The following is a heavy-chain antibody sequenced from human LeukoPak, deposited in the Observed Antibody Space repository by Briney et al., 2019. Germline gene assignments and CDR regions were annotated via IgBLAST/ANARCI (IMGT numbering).Heavy chain of an antibody. CDR3: ARYSVAGTNSVNDY. J-gene: IGHJ4*02. D-gene: IGHD6-19*01. CDR2: IYYSGST. V-gene: IGHV4-39*01. CDR1: GGSISSSSYY. Sequence: SETLSLTCTVSGGSISSSSYYWGWIRQPPGKGLEWIGSIYYSGSTYYNPSLKSRVTISVDTSKNQFSLKLSSVTAAGTAVYYCARYSVAGTNSVNDYWGQGTLVTVSS.